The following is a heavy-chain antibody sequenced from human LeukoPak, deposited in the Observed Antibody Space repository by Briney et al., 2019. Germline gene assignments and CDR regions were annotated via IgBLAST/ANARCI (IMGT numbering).Heavy chain of an antibody. CDR3: ARVLDYGDYRYPEYYFDY. CDR1: GGSISSGGYY. J-gene: IGHJ4*02. Sequence: SQTLSLTCTVSGGSISSGGYYWSWIRQHPGKGLEWIGYIYYSGSTNYNPSLKSRVTISVDTSKNQFSLKLSSVTAADTAVYYCARVLDYGDYRYPEYYFDYWGQGTLVTVSS. CDR2: IYYSGST. V-gene: IGHV4-61*08. D-gene: IGHD4-17*01.